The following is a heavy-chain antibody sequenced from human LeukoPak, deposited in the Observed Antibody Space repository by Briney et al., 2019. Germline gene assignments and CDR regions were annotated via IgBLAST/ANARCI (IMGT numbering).Heavy chain of an antibody. V-gene: IGHV4-39*01. CDR1: GGSISSSDYY. CDR2: IFHSGTT. J-gene: IGHJ4*02. Sequence: SETLSLTCTVSGGSISSSDYYWGWIRQPPGKGLEWIGNIFHSGTTYYDPSLKSRVIISVDTSKNQFSLKLSSVTAADTALYYCARHNFRNGYNRPFGYWGQGTLVTVSS. D-gene: IGHD5-24*01. CDR3: ARHNFRNGYNRPFGY.